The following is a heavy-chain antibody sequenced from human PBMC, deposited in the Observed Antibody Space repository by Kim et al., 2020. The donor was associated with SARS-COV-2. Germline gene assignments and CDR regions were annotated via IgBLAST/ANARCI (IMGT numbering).Heavy chain of an antibody. V-gene: IGHV1-8*01. D-gene: IGHD3-10*01. CDR1: GYTFTSYD. J-gene: IGHJ5*02. CDR2: MNPNSGNT. Sequence: ASVKVSCKASGYTFTSYDINWVRQATGQGLEWMGWMNPNSGNTGYAQKFQGRVTMTRNTSISTAYMELSSLRSEDTAVYYCARASPHYYGSGSYYLLSGSAQPEYNWFDPWGQGTLVTVSS. CDR3: ARASPHYYGSGSYYLLSGSAQPEYNWFDP.